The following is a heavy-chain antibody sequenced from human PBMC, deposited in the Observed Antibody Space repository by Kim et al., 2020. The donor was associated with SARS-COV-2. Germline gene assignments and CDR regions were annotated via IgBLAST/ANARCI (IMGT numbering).Heavy chain of an antibody. D-gene: IGHD6-19*01. CDR3: ARELGTGWKPYFDY. CDR2: IDPDTGAT. Sequence: ASVKVSCKASGYTFTAFYLHWVRQAPGQGLEWLGWIDPDTGATNYAQKFQGWVTMTRDTSISTAYMELSRLRFDDTAVYYCARELGTGWKPYFDYWGQGTLVTVSS. J-gene: IGHJ4*02. CDR1: GYTFTAFY. V-gene: IGHV1-2*04.